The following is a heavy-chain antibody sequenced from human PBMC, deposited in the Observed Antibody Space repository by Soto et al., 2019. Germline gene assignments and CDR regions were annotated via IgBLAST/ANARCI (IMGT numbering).Heavy chain of an antibody. CDR1: GYTFTSYD. CDR3: VRYGDYYYCRDV. J-gene: IGHJ6*02. D-gene: IGHD2-8*01. V-gene: IGHV1-8*01. CDR2: MNVNTGYT. Sequence: ASVKVSCKASGYTFTSYDIHWVRPATGQGLEWMGWMNVNTGYTDSAQRFRGRVTLTKTTSRTTAYMELSSLTSEDTAVYYCVRYGDYYYCRDVGGQGPTVTFPS.